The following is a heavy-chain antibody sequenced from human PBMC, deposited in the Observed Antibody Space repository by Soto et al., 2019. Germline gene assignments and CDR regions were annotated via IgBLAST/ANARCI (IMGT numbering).Heavy chain of an antibody. J-gene: IGHJ4*02. V-gene: IGHV3-21*01. D-gene: IGHD3-22*01. Sequence: DVQLVQSGGGLVKPGRSLRLSCAASGITFSSYNMNWVRQAPGKGLEWVSSISTTGSHIYHADSVKGRFTISRDNAKNSLFLQMNSLRAEDTAVYYCAGRYYYDGNGYPVDYWGQGTLVTVSS. CDR3: AGRYYYDGNGYPVDY. CDR2: ISTTGSHI. CDR1: GITFSSYN.